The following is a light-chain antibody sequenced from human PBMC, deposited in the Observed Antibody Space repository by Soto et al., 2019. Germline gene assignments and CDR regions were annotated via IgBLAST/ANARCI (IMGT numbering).Light chain of an antibody. J-gene: IGKJ4*01. CDR3: QQYNNWPLT. V-gene: IGKV3-11*01. Sequence: EIMLTQSPATLSLSPGERATLSCRASQSVSSYLAWYQQKPGQAPRLLIYDASNRATGIPARFSGSGSGTEFTLTISSLQSEDFAVYYCQQYNNWPLTFGGGTKVAIK. CDR1: QSVSSY. CDR2: DAS.